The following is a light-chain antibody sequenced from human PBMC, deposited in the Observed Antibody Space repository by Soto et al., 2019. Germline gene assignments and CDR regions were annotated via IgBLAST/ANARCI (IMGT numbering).Light chain of an antibody. J-gene: IGKJ1*01. V-gene: IGKV1-9*01. CDR3: QQLKSYPWT. Sequence: DIQLTQSPSFLSASVGDRVTITCRASQGISSYLAWYQQKPGKAPKLLIYAASTLQSGVPSRFSGRGSGTEFTLTISSLQPEDSATYYCQQLKSYPWTFGQGTKVEIK. CDR2: AAS. CDR1: QGISSY.